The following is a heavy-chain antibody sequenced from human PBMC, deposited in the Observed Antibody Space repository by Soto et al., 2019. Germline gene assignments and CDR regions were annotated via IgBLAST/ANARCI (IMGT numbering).Heavy chain of an antibody. J-gene: IGHJ6*02. CDR2: ISAYNGNT. Sequence: QVQLVQSGAEVKKPGASVKVSCKASGYTFTSYGISWVRQAPGQGLEWMGWISAYNGNTNYAQKLQGRVTMTTDTSTSTADMELRSLRSDDTAVYYCVRGAATSPYYYYGMDVWGQGTTVTVSS. CDR1: GYTFTSYG. CDR3: VRGAATSPYYYYGMDV. V-gene: IGHV1-18*01. D-gene: IGHD2-15*01.